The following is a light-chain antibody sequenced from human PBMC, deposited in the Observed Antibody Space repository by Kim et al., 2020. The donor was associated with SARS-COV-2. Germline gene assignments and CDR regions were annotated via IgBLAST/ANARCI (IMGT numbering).Light chain of an antibody. J-gene: IGKJ2*01. CDR1: QRIDTS. V-gene: IGKV1-5*03. CDR2: RAS. Sequence: LSASVGDRVTITCRASQRIDTSLAWFQQRSGKAPKGLIYRASNLESGVPSRFSGSGSGTEFNLTISSLQPDDFATYYCQQYYRYSSFGQGTKLEI. CDR3: QQYYRYSS.